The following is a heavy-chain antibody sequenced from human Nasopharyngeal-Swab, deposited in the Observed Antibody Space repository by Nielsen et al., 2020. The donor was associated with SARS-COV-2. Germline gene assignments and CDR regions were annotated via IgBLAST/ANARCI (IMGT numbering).Heavy chain of an antibody. D-gene: IGHD2-2*01. CDR2: INHSGST. J-gene: IGHJ6*03. V-gene: IGHV4-34*01. CDR3: ARAGYCSSTSCVRHRYYYYMDV. Sequence: RQAPGKGLEWIGEINHSGSTNYNPSLKSRVTISVDTSKNQFSLKLSSVTAADTAVYYCARAGYCSSTSCVRHRYYYYMDVWGKGTTVTVSS.